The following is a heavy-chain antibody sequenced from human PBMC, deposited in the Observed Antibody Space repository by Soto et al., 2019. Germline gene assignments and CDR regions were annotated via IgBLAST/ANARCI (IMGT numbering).Heavy chain of an antibody. Sequence: SETLSLTCAVYGGSFSGYYWSWIRQPPGKGLEWIGEINHSGSTNYNPSLKSRVTISVDTSKNQFSLKLSSVTAADTAVYYCARGQRILRITMVRGGGNYFDYWGQGTLVTVSS. V-gene: IGHV4-34*01. D-gene: IGHD3-10*01. CDR3: ARGQRILRITMVRGGGNYFDY. J-gene: IGHJ4*02. CDR2: INHSGST. CDR1: GGSFSGYY.